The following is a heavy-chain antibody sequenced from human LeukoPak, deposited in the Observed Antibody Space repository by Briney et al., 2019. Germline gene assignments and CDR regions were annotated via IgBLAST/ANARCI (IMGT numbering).Heavy chain of an antibody. CDR3: ARGSPHSSGYYYGAFDI. CDR1: GFTFSSYG. V-gene: IGHV3-33*05. Sequence: GRSLRLSCAASGFTFSSYGMDWVRQAPGKGLEWVALISYDGSNKYYADSVKGRFTISRDISKNTLYLQMNSLRAEDTAVYYCARGSPHSSGYYYGAFDIWGQGTMVTVSS. J-gene: IGHJ3*02. D-gene: IGHD3-22*01. CDR2: ISYDGSNK.